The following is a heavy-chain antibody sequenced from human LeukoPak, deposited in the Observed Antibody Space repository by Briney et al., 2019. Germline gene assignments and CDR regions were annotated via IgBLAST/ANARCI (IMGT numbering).Heavy chain of an antibody. CDR2: ISPSGSAI. D-gene: IGHD1-1*01. CDR1: ESILSTYA. CDR3: ATGIRERGFDS. J-gene: IGHJ4*02. V-gene: IGHV3-21*01. Sequence: GGSLRLSCADSESILSTYAVNWVRQAPGRGLEWVSSISPSGSAIFYAGSVKGRFTISRDNAKNSLYLQMNSLRAEDTALYFCATGIRERGFDSWGQGTLVTVSS.